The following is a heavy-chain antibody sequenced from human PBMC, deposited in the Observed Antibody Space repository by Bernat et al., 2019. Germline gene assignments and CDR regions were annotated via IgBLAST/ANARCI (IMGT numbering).Heavy chain of an antibody. D-gene: IGHD1-26*01. V-gene: IGHV3-7*01. CDR1: GFTFSSYW. J-gene: IGHJ3*02. CDR3: ARDQIVGATIDAFDI. CDR2: MKQDGSEK. Sequence: EVQLVESGGGLVQPGGSLRLSCAASGFTFSSYWMSWVRQAPGKGLEWVANMKQDGSEKYYVDSVKGRFTISRDNAKNSLYLQMNSLRAEDTAVYYCARDQIVGATIDAFDIWGQGTMVTVSS.